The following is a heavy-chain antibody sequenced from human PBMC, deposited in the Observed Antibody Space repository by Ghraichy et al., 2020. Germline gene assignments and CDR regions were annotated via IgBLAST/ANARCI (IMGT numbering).Heavy chain of an antibody. D-gene: IGHD1-26*01. CDR3: ARRSWELPHWGY. CDR2: IYYSGST. V-gene: IGHV4-39*01. CDR1: GGSISSSSYY. J-gene: IGHJ4*02. Sequence: GSLRLSCTVSGGSISSSSYYWGWIRQPPGKGLEWIGSIYYSGSTYYNPSLKSRVTISVDTSKNQFSLKLSSVTAADTAVYYCARRSWELPHWGYWGQGTLVTVSS.